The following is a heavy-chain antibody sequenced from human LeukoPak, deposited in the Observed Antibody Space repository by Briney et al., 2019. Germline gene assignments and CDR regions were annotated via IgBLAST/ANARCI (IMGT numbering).Heavy chain of an antibody. CDR1: GGSISSYY. V-gene: IGHV4-4*07. CDR2: IYTSGST. CDR3: ARDAPVGELLYYFDY. J-gene: IGHJ4*02. D-gene: IGHD3-10*01. Sequence: PSETLSLTCTVSGGSISSYYWSWIRQPAGKGLEWIGRIYTSGSTNYNPSFKSRVTMSVDTSKNQFSLKLSSVTAADTAVYYCARDAPVGELLYYFDYWGQGTLVTVSS.